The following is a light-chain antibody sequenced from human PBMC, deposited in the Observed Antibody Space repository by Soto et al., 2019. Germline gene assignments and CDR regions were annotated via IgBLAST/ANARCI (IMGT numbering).Light chain of an antibody. V-gene: IGKV1-27*01. J-gene: IGKJ3*01. CDR3: QKYNSAPFT. CDR2: AAT. CDR1: QGIRNY. Sequence: DIQMTQSPSSLSASVGDRVTITCRASQGIRNYLAWYQQKPGKVPKLLISAATTLQSGVPSRFIGSGSGTDFTLTISSLQAEDIATYYCQKYNSAPFTFGPGTKVNIK.